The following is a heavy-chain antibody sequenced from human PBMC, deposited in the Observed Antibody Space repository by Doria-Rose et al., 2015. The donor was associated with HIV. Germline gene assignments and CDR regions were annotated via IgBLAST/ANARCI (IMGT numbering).Heavy chain of an antibody. CDR2: TYYRSKWYN. Sequence: RQSPSRGLEWLGRTYYRSKWYNDYAVSVKSRITINPDTSKNQFSLQLNPVTPEDTAVYYCAREVAGIPSFDYWGQGTLVTVSS. V-gene: IGHV6-1*01. D-gene: IGHD6-19*01. J-gene: IGHJ4*02. CDR3: AREVAGIPSFDY.